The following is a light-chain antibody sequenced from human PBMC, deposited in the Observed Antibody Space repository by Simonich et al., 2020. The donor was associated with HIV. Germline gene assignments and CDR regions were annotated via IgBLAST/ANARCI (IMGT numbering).Light chain of an antibody. CDR1: ISDVGGYNY. CDR3: SSYTSSSTWV. J-gene: IGLJ3*02. V-gene: IGLV2-14*03. CDR2: DVS. Sequence: QSALTKPASVSGSPGQSITITCTGTISDVGGYNYVSRYQQHPGKAPKLMIYDVSNRPSGVSNRFSGSKSGNTASLTISGLQAEDEADYYCSSYTSSSTWVFGGGTKLTVL.